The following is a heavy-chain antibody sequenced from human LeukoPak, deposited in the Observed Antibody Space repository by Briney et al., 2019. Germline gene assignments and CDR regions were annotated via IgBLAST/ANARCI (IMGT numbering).Heavy chain of an antibody. V-gene: IGHV3-15*01. D-gene: IGHD3/OR15-3a*01. Sequence: TGGSLRLSCAASGFTFRNVWMTWVRKAPGKGLEWLGLIKSETDGGTTEYAAPLKGRFTISRDDSKKMAYLQINSLKTEDTAVYYCTTWTSLWGQGTLVTVSS. CDR3: TTWTSL. J-gene: IGHJ4*02. CDR2: IKSETDGGTT. CDR1: GFTFRNVW.